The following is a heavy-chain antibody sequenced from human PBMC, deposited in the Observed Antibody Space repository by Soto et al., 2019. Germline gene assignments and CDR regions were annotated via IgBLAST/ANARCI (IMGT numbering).Heavy chain of an antibody. CDR1: GGTFSSYA. D-gene: IGHD2-21*02. Sequence: SVKVSCKASGGTFSSYAISWVRQAPGQGLEWMGGIIPIFGTANYAQKFQGRVTITADESTSTAYMELSSLRSEDTAVYYCARGGGVGDWILFDYWGQGTLVTVSS. J-gene: IGHJ4*02. CDR2: IIPIFGTA. V-gene: IGHV1-69*13. CDR3: ARGGGVGDWILFDY.